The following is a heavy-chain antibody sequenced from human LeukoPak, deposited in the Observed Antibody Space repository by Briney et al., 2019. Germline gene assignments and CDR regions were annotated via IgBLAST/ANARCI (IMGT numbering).Heavy chain of an antibody. CDR1: GGSISSGGHY. J-gene: IGHJ4*02. CDR3: AVASVATIDY. D-gene: IGHD5-12*01. CDR2: IYYSGST. V-gene: IGHV4-31*03. Sequence: SQTLSLTCTVSGGSISSGGHYWSWIRQHPGKGLEWIGYIYYSGSTYYNPSLKSRVTISVDTSKNQFSLKLSSVTAADTAVYYCAVASVATIDYWGQGTLVTVSS.